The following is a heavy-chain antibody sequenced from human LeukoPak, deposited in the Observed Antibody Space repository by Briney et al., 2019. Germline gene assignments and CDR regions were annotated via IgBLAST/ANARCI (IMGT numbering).Heavy chain of an antibody. Sequence: GGSLRLSCAASGFTFSNCWMSWVRQAPGKGLEWVANIKQDGSEKYYVDFVKGRFTISRDNAKNSLYLQMNSLRAEDTAVYYCAKEGGTLPSDYYYYYMDVWGKGTTVTISS. CDR3: AKEGGTLPSDYYYYYMDV. CDR2: IKQDGSEK. D-gene: IGHD1-26*01. CDR1: GFTFSNCW. J-gene: IGHJ6*03. V-gene: IGHV3-7*03.